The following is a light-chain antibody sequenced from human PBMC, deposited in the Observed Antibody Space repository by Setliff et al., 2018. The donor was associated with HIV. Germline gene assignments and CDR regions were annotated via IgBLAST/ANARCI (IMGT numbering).Light chain of an antibody. CDR2: DDR. J-gene: IGLJ3*02. V-gene: IGLV3-21*03. CDR3: QVWDISGDHWL. Sequence: SYELTQPPSVSVAPGKTATITCGGNNIGGKTVHWYQQKPGQAPVLVVYDDRDRPSGIPERFSGSNSGNTATLTIGRVEAGDAADYYCQVWDISGDHWLFGEGTKGTVL. CDR1: NIGGKT.